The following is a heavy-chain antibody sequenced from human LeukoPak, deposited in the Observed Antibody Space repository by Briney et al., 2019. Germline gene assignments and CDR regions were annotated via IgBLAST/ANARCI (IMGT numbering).Heavy chain of an antibody. CDR1: GYSISSGYY. CDR2: IYHSGST. CDR3: AREVRFLEWLSPMDV. Sequence: SETLSLTCTVSGYSISSGYYWGWIRQPPGNGLEWIGSIYHSGSTYYNPSLKSRVTISVDTSKNQFSLKLSSVTAADTAVYYCAREVRFLEWLSPMDVWGKGTTVTVSS. J-gene: IGHJ6*04. V-gene: IGHV4-38-2*02. D-gene: IGHD3-3*01.